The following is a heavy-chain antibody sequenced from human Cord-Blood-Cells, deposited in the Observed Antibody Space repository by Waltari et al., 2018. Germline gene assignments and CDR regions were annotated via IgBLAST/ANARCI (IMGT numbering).Heavy chain of an antibody. J-gene: IGHJ4*02. Sequence: QLQLQESGPGLVKPSETLSLTRTVSGGSISSSSYYWGRNRQPPGKGLAWIGSIYYSGSTYYNPSLKSRVTISVDTSKNQFSLKLSSVTAADTAVYYCSSSSDYWGQGTLVTVSS. CDR1: GGSISSSSYY. D-gene: IGHD6-6*01. V-gene: IGHV4-39*01. CDR3: SSSSDY. CDR2: IYYSGST.